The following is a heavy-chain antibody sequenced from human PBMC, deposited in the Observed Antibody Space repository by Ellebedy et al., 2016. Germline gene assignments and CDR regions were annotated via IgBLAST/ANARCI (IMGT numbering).Heavy chain of an antibody. Sequence: ESLKISXAASGFTFSSYWMHWVRQAPGKGLAWIGEINHSGSTNYNPSLKSRVSISVDTSKNQFSLKLSSVTAADTAVYYCARGRGEKYYYSYYYMDVWGKGTTVTVSS. V-gene: IGHV4-34*01. CDR2: INHSGST. J-gene: IGHJ6*03. D-gene: IGHD3-10*01. CDR3: ARGRGEKYYYSYYYMDV. CDR1: GFTFSSYW.